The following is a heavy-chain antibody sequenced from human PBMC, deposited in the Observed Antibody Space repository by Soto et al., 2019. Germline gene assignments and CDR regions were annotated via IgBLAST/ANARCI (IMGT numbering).Heavy chain of an antibody. Sequence: EVQLLESGGGLVQPGGSLRLSCAASGFTFSSYAMKWVRHAPGKGLEWVSLIGESGTPTYYADSVKGRFTISRDNSGNTLFLEMYSLRAEDTAVYYCARYIPGVRYYGMDVWGQGATVTVFS. J-gene: IGHJ6*02. CDR2: IGESGTPT. V-gene: IGHV3-23*01. CDR3: ARYIPGVRYYGMDV. D-gene: IGHD2-2*01. CDR1: GFTFSSYA.